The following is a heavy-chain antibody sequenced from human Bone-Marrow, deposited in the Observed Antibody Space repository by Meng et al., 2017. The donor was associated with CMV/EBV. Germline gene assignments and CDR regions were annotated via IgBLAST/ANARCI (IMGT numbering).Heavy chain of an antibody. V-gene: IGHV3-48*03. CDR3: AKDRQPNLNCGGDCYLNWFDP. J-gene: IGHJ5*02. Sequence: TWAASGLTFSIYEMNWVRQVQGKGLEWVSYISSSGSTIYYADSVKGRFTISRDNSKNSVYLQMNSLRTEDTALYYCAKDRQPNLNCGGDCYLNWFDPWGQGTLVTVSS. D-gene: IGHD2-21*01. CDR2: ISSSGSTI. CDR1: GLTFSIYE.